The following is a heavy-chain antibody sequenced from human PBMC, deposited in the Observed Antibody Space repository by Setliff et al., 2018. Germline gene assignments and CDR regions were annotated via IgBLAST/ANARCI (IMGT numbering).Heavy chain of an antibody. Sequence: GGSLRLSCAASGFTFSSYSMNWVRQAPGKGLEWVSYISSSSSTIYYADSVKGRFTISRDNAKNSLYLQMNSLRAEDTAVYYCARGPRDGSNSGLDYWGQGALVTVSS. D-gene: IGHD5-12*01. CDR1: GFTFSSYS. CDR2: ISSSSSTI. J-gene: IGHJ4*02. CDR3: ARGPRDGSNSGLDY. V-gene: IGHV3-48*01.